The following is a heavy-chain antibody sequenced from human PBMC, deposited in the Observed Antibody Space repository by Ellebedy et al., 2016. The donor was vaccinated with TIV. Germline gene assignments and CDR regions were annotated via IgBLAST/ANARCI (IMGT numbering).Heavy chain of an antibody. Sequence: GESLKISCAASGFTFSGYALHWFRPAPGKGLYWVAVISSNGSNKYFADSVKGRFTISRDNSKNTLYLQMSSLRPEDTAVYYCARVRGYYGSGSYHPLDYWGQGTLVTVSS. CDR1: GFTFSGYA. CDR3: ARVRGYYGSGSYHPLDY. V-gene: IGHV3-30*15. J-gene: IGHJ4*02. CDR2: ISSNGSNK. D-gene: IGHD3-10*01.